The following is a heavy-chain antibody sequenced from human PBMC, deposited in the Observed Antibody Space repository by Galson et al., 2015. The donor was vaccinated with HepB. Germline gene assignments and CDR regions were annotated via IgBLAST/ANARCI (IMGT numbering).Heavy chain of an antibody. CDR2: IKQDGSEK. V-gene: IGHV3-7*03. CDR1: GFTFSSYW. D-gene: IGHD3-10*01. CDR3: ARDLWFVQFDP. J-gene: IGHJ5*02. Sequence: SLRLSCAASGFTFSSYWMSWVRQAPVKGLEWVANIKQDGSEKYYVDSVKGRFTISRDNAKNSLYLQMNSLRAEDTAVYYCARDLWFVQFDPWGQGTLVTVSS.